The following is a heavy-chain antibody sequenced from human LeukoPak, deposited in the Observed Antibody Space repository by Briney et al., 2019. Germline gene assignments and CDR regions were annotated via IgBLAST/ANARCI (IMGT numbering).Heavy chain of an antibody. CDR3: ARVEAAAGTQWFDP. CDR1: GFTFSSYW. D-gene: IGHD6-13*01. Sequence: GGSLRLSCAASGFTFSSYWMNWIRQAPGKGLEWVSYISSSGSTIYYADSVKGRFTISRDNAKNSLYLQMNSLRAEDTAVYYCARVEAAAGTQWFDPWGQGTLVTVSS. J-gene: IGHJ5*02. CDR2: ISSSGSTI. V-gene: IGHV3-48*04.